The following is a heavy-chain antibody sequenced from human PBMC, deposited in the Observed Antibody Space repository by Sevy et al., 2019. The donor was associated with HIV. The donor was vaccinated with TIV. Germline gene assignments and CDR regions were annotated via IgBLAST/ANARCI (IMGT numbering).Heavy chain of an antibody. CDR1: GGSFSGYY. J-gene: IGHJ5*02. CDR2: INHSGST. V-gene: IGHV4-34*01. D-gene: IGHD6-13*01. CDR3: ARALAAAGTGGWFDP. Sequence: SETLSLTCAVYGGSFSGYYWSWIRQPPGKGLEWIGEINHSGSTNYNPSLKSRVTISVDTSKNLFSLRLSSVTAADTAVYYCARALAAAGTGGWFDPWGQGTLVTVSS.